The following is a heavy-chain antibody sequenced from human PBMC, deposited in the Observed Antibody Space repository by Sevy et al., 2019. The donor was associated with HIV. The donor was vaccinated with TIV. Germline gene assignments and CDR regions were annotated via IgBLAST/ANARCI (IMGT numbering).Heavy chain of an antibody. J-gene: IGHJ6*02. CDR3: AKDFTGYNGMDV. D-gene: IGHD3-9*01. CDR2: ISYDGRNK. V-gene: IGHV3-30*18. CDR1: GIIFTTSG. Sequence: GGCLRLSCAVSGIIFTTSGMHWVRQAPGKGLERVAVISYDGRNKFYGDSVKGRFTISRYNSKNILYLQMNSLRVEDTAVYYCAKDFTGYNGMDVWGQGTMVPVSS.